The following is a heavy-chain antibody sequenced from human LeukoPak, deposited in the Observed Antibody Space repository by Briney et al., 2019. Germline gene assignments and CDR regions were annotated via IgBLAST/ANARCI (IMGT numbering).Heavy chain of an antibody. D-gene: IGHD2-2*01. V-gene: IGHV3-21*01. Sequence: GGSLRLSCAASGFTFSSYSMNWVRQAPGKGLEWVSSISSSSSYIYYADSVKGRFTISRDNAKNSLYLQMNSLRAEDTAVYYCARDPGGYCSSTSRPNWFDPWGQGTLVTVSS. CDR2: ISSSSSYI. CDR3: ARDPGGYCSSTSRPNWFDP. CDR1: GFTFSSYS. J-gene: IGHJ5*02.